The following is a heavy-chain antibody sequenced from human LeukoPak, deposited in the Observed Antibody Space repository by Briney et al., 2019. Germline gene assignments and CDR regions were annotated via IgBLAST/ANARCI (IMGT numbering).Heavy chain of an antibody. CDR2: INPSGGST. Sequence: ASVKVSCKASGYTFTSYYMHWVRQAPGQGLEWMGIINPSGGSTSYAQKFQGRVTMTTDTSTSTAYMELRSLRSDDTAVYYCARHTSMGVPAAILGNWFDPWGQGTLVTVSS. D-gene: IGHD2-2*02. CDR3: ARHTSMGVPAAILGNWFDP. J-gene: IGHJ5*02. V-gene: IGHV1-46*01. CDR1: GYTFTSYY.